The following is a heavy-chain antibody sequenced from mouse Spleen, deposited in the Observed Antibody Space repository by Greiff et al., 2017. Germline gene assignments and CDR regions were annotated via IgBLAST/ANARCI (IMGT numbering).Heavy chain of an antibody. D-gene: IGHD2-13*01. V-gene: IGHV5-15*01. Sequence: VPLVASGGGLVKPGGSLKLSCAASGFTFSDYGMAWVLHAPGKGPEWVAFISHFAYSIYYADTVTGRFTISRENAKNTLYLEMSSLRSEDTAMYYCARHGDPYAMDYWGQGTSVTVSS. CDR2: ISHFAYSI. CDR1: GFTFSDYG. J-gene: IGHJ4*01. CDR3: ARHGDPYAMDY.